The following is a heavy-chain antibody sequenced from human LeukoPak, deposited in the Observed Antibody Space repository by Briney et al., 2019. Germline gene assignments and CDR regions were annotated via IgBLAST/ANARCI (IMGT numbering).Heavy chain of an antibody. CDR1: GGSFSGYY. Sequence: SETLSLTCDVYGGSFSGYYWRWIRQPPGKGLEWIGEINHSGSTNYNPSLKSRVTISVDTSKNQFSLKLSSVTAADTAVYYCARGQGYCTNGVCYRRWYFDLWGRGTLVTVSS. D-gene: IGHD2-8*01. J-gene: IGHJ2*01. CDR3: ARGQGYCTNGVCYRRWYFDL. CDR2: INHSGST. V-gene: IGHV4-34*01.